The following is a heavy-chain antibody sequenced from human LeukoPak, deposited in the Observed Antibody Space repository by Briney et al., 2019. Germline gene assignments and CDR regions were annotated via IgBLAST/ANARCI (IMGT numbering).Heavy chain of an antibody. Sequence: PGGSLRLSCAASGFDFSSNLMHWVRHAPGQGLVWVSRINGDGISTNYADSVKGQFIISRDNAKNSLYLQMNSLRAEDTAVYYCARTGYCSSTSCPYNYYYGMDVWGQGTTVTVSS. CDR1: GFDFSSNL. J-gene: IGHJ6*02. D-gene: IGHD2-2*01. V-gene: IGHV3-74*01. CDR2: INGDGIST. CDR3: ARTGYCSSTSCPYNYYYGMDV.